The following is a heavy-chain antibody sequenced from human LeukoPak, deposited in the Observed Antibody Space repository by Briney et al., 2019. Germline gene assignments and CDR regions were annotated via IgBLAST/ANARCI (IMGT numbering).Heavy chain of an antibody. CDR3: ARRGYSYGYLSY. V-gene: IGHV4-34*01. D-gene: IGHD5-18*01. CDR2: INHSGST. CDR1: GGSFSGYY. Sequence: SETLSLTCAVYGGSFSGYYWSWIRQPPGKGLEWIGEINHSGSTNYNPSLKSRVTISVDTSKNQFSLKLSSVTAADTAVYYCARRGYSYGYLSYWGQGTLVTVSS. J-gene: IGHJ4*02.